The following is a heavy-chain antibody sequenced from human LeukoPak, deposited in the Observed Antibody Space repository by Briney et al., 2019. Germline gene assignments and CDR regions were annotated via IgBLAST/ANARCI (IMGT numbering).Heavy chain of an antibody. CDR1: GGSISSSGYY. CDR2: ISDSGGST. Sequence: ETLSLTCTVSGGSISSSGYYWGWIRQPPGKGLEWVSTISDSGGSTQYADSVKGRFTISRDDSKNTLYLQMNSPRAEDTAVYYCANPGRYTSGWVFPPSFDYWGQGTPVTVSS. V-gene: IGHV3-23*01. D-gene: IGHD6-19*01. J-gene: IGHJ4*02. CDR3: ANPGRYTSGWVFPPSFDY.